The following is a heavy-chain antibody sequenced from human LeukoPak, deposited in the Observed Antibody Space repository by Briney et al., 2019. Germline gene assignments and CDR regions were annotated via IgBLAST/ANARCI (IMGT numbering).Heavy chain of an antibody. J-gene: IGHJ4*02. Sequence: GGSLRLSCAASGFTFDDYAMHWVRQAPGKGLEWVSGISWNSGSIGYADSVKGRFTISRDNAKNSLYLQMNSLGAEDTALYYCAKDRGGDYIHYFDYWGQGTRVTVSS. CDR2: ISWNSGSI. D-gene: IGHD4-17*01. CDR3: AKDRGGDYIHYFDY. V-gene: IGHV3-9*01. CDR1: GFTFDDYA.